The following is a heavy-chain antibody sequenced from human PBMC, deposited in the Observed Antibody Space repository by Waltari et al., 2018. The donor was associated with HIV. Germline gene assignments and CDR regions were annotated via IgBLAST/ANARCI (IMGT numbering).Heavy chain of an antibody. J-gene: IGHJ6*02. CDR1: GFIFSSYA. V-gene: IGHV3-64*02. CDR2: ISSKGDST. Sequence: EVKLVESGEGLVQPGGSLRLSCAASGFIFSSYAMHWVRQAPGKGLEDVSGISSKGDSTYYTDSVKRRFTISRDNSKNTLYLQMGSLRAEDMAVYYCARDLGWEIAVAGGVWGQGTTVTVSS. D-gene: IGHD6-19*01. CDR3: ARDLGWEIAVAGGV.